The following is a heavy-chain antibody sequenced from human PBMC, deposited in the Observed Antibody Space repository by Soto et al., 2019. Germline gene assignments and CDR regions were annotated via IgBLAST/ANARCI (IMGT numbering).Heavy chain of an antibody. J-gene: IGHJ4*02. CDR3: ARDRLRFRVSPETDGQHY. CDR1: GYTFTSYG. CDR2: ISAYNGNT. D-gene: IGHD1-1*01. Sequence: QVQLVQSGAEVKKPGASVKVSCKASGYTFTSYGISWVRQAPGQGLEWMGWISAYNGNTNYAQKLQGRVTMTTDTXTXTXSMELRSLRSDDTAVYYCARDRLRFRVSPETDGQHYWGQGTLVTVSS. V-gene: IGHV1-18*01.